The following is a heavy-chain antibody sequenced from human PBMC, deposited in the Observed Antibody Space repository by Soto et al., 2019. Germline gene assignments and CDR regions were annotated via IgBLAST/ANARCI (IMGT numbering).Heavy chain of an antibody. D-gene: IGHD6-19*01. CDR3: AVGLSNAFDI. Sequence: QVQLVQSGAEVKKPGTSVKVSCKASGYTFARHGISWVRQAPGQGLEWMGWISAYTGNTNYAQKLQDRVTMTTDTSTSTAYMDLRSLRSDDTAVYYCAVGLSNAFDIWGQGTMVTVSS. CDR2: ISAYTGNT. V-gene: IGHV1-18*01. CDR1: GYTFARHG. J-gene: IGHJ3*02.